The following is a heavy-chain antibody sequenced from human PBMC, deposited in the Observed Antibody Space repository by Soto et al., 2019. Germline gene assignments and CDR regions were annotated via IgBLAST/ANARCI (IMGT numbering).Heavy chain of an antibody. D-gene: IGHD3-22*01. CDR3: AIDLSSDYYDRSGLLDY. CDR1: GFIFSSYG. CDR2: ISYDGSNK. V-gene: IGHV3-30*03. J-gene: IGHJ4*02. Sequence: GESLRLSCAASGFIFSSYGMHWVRQAPGKGLEWVAVISYDGSNKYYADSVKGRFTISRDNSKNTLYLQMHSLRAEDTAVYYCAIDLSSDYYDRSGLLDYWGQGTLVTVSS.